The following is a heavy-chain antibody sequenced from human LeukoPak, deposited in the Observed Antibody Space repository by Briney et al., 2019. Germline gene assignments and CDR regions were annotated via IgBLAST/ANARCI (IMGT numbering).Heavy chain of an antibody. CDR1: GGSFSGYY. Sequence: PSETLSLTCAVYGGSFSGYYWSWLRQPPGKGLEWIGEINHSGSTNYNPSLKSRVTISVDTSKNQFSLKLSSVTAADTAVYYCARGYCSGGSCYSDAFDIWGQGTMVTVSS. CDR2: INHSGST. CDR3: ARGYCSGGSCYSDAFDI. V-gene: IGHV4-34*01. J-gene: IGHJ3*02. D-gene: IGHD2-15*01.